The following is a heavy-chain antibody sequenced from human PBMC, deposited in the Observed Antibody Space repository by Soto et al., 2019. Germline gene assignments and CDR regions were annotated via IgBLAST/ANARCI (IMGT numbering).Heavy chain of an antibody. Sequence: EVQLVESGGGLVQPGGSLRLSCAASGFTFSSYKMHWVRQAPGKGLVWVSRIISDENDTNYADSVKGRFTISRDNAKNTLHLQMNSLRAEDTAVYYCATGYASSSYYTLGYWGQGILVTVSS. CDR3: ATGYASSSYYTLGY. CDR1: GFTFSSYK. V-gene: IGHV3-74*01. J-gene: IGHJ4*02. D-gene: IGHD6-13*01. CDR2: IISDENDT.